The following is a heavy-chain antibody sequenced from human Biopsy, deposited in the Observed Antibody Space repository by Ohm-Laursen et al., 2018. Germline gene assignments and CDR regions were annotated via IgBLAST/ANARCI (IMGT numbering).Heavy chain of an antibody. CDR2: IWNDGTNK. D-gene: IGHD3-16*01. V-gene: IGHV3-33*03. CDR3: AKVHDSGYYYYSMDV. CDR1: GFSFSDYG. J-gene: IGHJ6*02. Sequence: RSLRLSCTASGFSFSDYGMHWVRQAPGRGLEWVAVIWNDGTNKYYAESVEGRFTISRDNSKNMVYLQMGSLTVEDTAVYYCAKVHDSGYYYYSMDVWGQGTTVTVSS.